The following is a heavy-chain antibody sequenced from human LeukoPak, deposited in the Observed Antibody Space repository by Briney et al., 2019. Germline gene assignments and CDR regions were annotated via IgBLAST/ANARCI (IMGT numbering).Heavy chain of an antibody. J-gene: IGHJ4*02. Sequence: ASVKVSCKASGYTFTGYYMHWVRQAPGQGLEWMGWINPNSGGTNYAQKFQGRVTITRDTSISTAYMELSRLRSDDTAVYYCARDDYGDYRPFDYWGQGTLVTVSS. V-gene: IGHV1-2*02. CDR3: ARDDYGDYRPFDY. CDR2: INPNSGGT. D-gene: IGHD4-17*01. CDR1: GYTFTGYY.